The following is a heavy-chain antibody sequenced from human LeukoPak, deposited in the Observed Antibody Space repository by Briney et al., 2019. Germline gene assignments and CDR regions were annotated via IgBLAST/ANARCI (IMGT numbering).Heavy chain of an antibody. Sequence: PGGSLRLSCTASGFTVSSNYMSWVRQAPGKGLEWVSVIYSGGSTYYADSVKGRFTISRDNSKNTLYLQMNSLRAEDTAVYYCARGTAMVTLDYWGQGTLVTVSS. CDR3: ARGTAMVTLDY. D-gene: IGHD5-18*01. V-gene: IGHV3-53*01. CDR1: GFTVSSNY. J-gene: IGHJ4*02. CDR2: IYSGGST.